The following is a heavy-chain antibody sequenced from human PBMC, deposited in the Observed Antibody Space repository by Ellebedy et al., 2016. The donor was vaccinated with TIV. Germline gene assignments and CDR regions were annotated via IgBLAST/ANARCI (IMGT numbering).Heavy chain of an antibody. J-gene: IGHJ4*02. CDR2: ISGSGGST. V-gene: IGHV3-23*01. Sequence: GGSLRLSCAASGFTFSSYAMSWVRQAPGKGLEWVSAISGSGGSTYYADSVKGRFTISRDNSKNTLYLQMNSLRAEDTAVYYCAKVVGLLWFGELPYFDYWGQGTLVTVPS. D-gene: IGHD3-10*01. CDR1: GFTFSSYA. CDR3: AKVVGLLWFGELPYFDY.